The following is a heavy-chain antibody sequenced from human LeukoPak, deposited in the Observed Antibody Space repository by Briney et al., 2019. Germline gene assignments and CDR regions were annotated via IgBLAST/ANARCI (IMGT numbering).Heavy chain of an antibody. CDR3: ARREGGDYR. CDR1: GGSISSSSYY. J-gene: IGHJ4*02. Sequence: PSETLSLTCTVSGGSISSSSYYWGWIRQPPGKGLEWIGSIYYGGSSYYNPSLKSRVTISVDTSKNQFSLKLSSVTAADTALYYCARREGGDYRWGQGTLVTVSS. CDR2: IYYGGSS. D-gene: IGHD4-17*01. V-gene: IGHV4-39*01.